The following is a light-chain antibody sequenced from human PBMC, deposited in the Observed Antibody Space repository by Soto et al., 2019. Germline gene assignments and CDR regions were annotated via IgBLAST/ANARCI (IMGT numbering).Light chain of an antibody. Sequence: QSALTQPPSVSGSPGQSVTISCTGTSSDVGSYNRVSWYQQPPGTAPKLMIYEVSNRPSGVPDRFSGSKSGNTASLTISGFQSEDEADYYCSSYTSTNSYVFGPGTKVTVL. CDR1: SSDVGSYNR. V-gene: IGLV2-18*02. J-gene: IGLJ1*01. CDR2: EVS. CDR3: SSYTSTNSYV.